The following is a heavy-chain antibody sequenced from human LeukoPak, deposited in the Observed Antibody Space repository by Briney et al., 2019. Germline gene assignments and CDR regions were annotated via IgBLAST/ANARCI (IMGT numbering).Heavy chain of an antibody. V-gene: IGHV3-30*02. J-gene: IGHJ4*02. CDR2: IRYDGSNK. CDR1: GFTFSSYS. Sequence: GGSLRLSCAASGFTFSSYSMNWVRQAPGKGLEWVAFIRYDGSNKYYADSVKGRFTISRDNSKNTLYLQMNSLRAEDTAVYYCAKLEIWGQGTLVTVSS. D-gene: IGHD5-24*01. CDR3: AKLEI.